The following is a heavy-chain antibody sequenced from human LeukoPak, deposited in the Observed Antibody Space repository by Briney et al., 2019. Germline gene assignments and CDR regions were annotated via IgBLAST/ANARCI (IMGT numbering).Heavy chain of an antibody. CDR3: AKSRYSGYDRANWLTHFDY. Sequence: PGGTLRLSCAASGFTFSSYGMHWVRQAPGKGLEWVAVISYDGSNKYYADSVKGRFTISRDNSKNTLYLQMNSLRAEDTAVYYCAKSRYSGYDRANWLTHFDYWGQGTLVTVSS. CDR1: GFTFSSYG. CDR2: ISYDGSNK. D-gene: IGHD5-12*01. J-gene: IGHJ4*02. V-gene: IGHV3-30*18.